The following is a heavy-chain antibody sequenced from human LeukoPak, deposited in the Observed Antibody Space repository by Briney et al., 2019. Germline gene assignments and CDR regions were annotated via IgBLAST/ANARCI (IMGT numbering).Heavy chain of an antibody. V-gene: IGHV4-4*02. Sequence: PSGTLSLTCVVSGGPITNDNWWNWVRQPPGKGLEWIGEIHHTGPTNYNPSLRSRVTISVDKSKNEFSLKMTSVTAADTAVYYCARNGYYSSDYWGQGTLVTVSS. D-gene: IGHD4-17*01. J-gene: IGHJ4*02. CDR2: IHHTGPT. CDR3: ARNGYYSSDY. CDR1: GGPITNDNW.